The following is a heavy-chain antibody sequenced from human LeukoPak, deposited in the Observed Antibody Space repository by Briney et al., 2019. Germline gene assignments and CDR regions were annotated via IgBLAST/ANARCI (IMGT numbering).Heavy chain of an antibody. CDR3: ASDFNDRGRGTGPAANVDN. J-gene: IGHJ4*02. V-gene: IGHV3-30*04. Sequence: GRSLRLSCAASGFTFSSYAMHWVRQAPGRGLEWVAVISYDGSNKYYADSVKGRFTISRDNSKNTLYLQMNSLRAEDTTVYYCASDFNDRGRGTGPAANVDNWGQGTLVTVSS. D-gene: IGHD2-2*01. CDR2: ISYDGSNK. CDR1: GFTFSSYA.